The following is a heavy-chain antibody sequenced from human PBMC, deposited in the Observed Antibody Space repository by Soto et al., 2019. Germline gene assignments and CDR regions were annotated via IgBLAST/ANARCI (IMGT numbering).Heavy chain of an antibody. J-gene: IGHJ4*02. CDR2: ISAYNGNT. CDR1: GYTFTSYG. CDR3: ARQYCSSTSCYVAVFDY. Sequence: QVQLVQSGAEVKKPGASVKVSCKASGYTFTSYGISWVRQAPGQGLEWMGWISAYNGNTNYAQTLQGRVTMTTDTSTSTGYMELRSLRSDDTAVFYCARQYCSSTSCYVAVFDYWGQGTLVTVSS. D-gene: IGHD2-2*01. V-gene: IGHV1-18*01.